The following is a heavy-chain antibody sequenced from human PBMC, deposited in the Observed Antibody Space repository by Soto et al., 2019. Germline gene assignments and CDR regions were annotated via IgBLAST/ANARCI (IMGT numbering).Heavy chain of an antibody. Sequence: ASETLSLTCAVYGGSFSGYYWSWIRQPPGKGLEWIGEINHSGSTNYNPSLKSRVTISVDTSKNQFSLKLSSVTAADTAVYYCASTHGSSWYDYYYYGMDVWGQGTTVTVSS. J-gene: IGHJ6*02. CDR1: GGSFSGYY. D-gene: IGHD6-13*01. CDR2: INHSGST. V-gene: IGHV4-34*01. CDR3: ASTHGSSWYDYYYYGMDV.